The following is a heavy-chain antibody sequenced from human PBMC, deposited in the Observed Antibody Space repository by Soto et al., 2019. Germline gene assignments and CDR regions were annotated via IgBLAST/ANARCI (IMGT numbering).Heavy chain of an antibody. V-gene: IGHV3-30-3*01. CDR3: ARDWTEAQSSHYYYYYGIDV. J-gene: IGHJ6*02. CDR2: ISYDGSNK. Sequence: QVQLVESGGGVVQPGRSLRLSCAASGFTFSSYSMHWVRQAPGKGLEWVAVISYDGSNKYYADSVKGRFTISRDNSKNTLYLQMNSLRAEDTAVYYCARDWTEAQSSHYYYYYGIDVWGQGTTVTVSS. CDR1: GFTFSSYS. D-gene: IGHD2-21*02.